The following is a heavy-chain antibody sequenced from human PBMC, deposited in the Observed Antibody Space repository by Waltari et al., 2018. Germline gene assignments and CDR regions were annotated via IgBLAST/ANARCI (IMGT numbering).Heavy chain of an antibody. Sequence: QVQLQQWGAGLLKPSETLSLTCAVYGGSFSGYYWSWIRQPPGKGLEWIGEINHSGSTNYNPSLKSRVTISVDTSKNQFSLKLSSVTAADTAVYYCARAYCSGGSCYWGYWGQGTLVTVSS. CDR3: ARAYCSGGSCYWGY. CDR1: GGSFSGYY. V-gene: IGHV4-34*01. CDR2: INHSGST. J-gene: IGHJ4*02. D-gene: IGHD2-15*01.